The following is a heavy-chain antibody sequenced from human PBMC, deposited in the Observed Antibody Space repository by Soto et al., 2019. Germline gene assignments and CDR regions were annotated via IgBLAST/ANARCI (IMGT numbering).Heavy chain of an antibody. CDR2: IRSKPYGGTT. CDR3: ARGVVLVPAATRYFDY. J-gene: IGHJ4*02. V-gene: IGHV3-49*03. D-gene: IGHD2-2*01. CDR1: GFTFGDYA. Sequence: GGSLRLSCTTSGFTFGDYAMSWFRQAPGKGLEWVGFIRSKPYGGTTEYAASVQGRFTISRDDSKSIAYLQMNSLKTEDTAVYYCARGVVLVPAATRYFDYWGQGTLVTVSS.